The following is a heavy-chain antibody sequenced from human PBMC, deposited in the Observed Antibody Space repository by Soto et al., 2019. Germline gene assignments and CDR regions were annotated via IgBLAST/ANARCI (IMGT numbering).Heavy chain of an antibody. J-gene: IGHJ5*02. V-gene: IGHV4-59*01. D-gene: IGHD2-15*01. CDR2: IYYSGST. CDR1: GGSITSYY. Sequence: QVQLQESGPGLVKPSETLSLTCTVSGGSITSYYWSWIRQPPGKGLEWIGHIYYSGSTNYNPSLTSRVTISVDTSKHQFSLKLSSVTAADTAVYYCARVRDCSGGTCYSWWFDPWGQGTLVTVSS. CDR3: ARVRDCSGGTCYSWWFDP.